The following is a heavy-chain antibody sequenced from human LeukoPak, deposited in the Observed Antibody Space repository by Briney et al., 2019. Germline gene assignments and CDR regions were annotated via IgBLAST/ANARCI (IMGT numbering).Heavy chain of an antibody. J-gene: IGHJ5*02. V-gene: IGHV3-21*05. Sequence: PGGSLRLSCAASGFSFSLYAMNWVRQAPGKGLEWISYINSGGDDTHYAASVRGRFTISRDDAGNTLFLQLSSLRAEDTAVSYCARDTIQPGLIDAWGQGTPVTASS. D-gene: IGHD2-2*01. CDR2: INSGGDDT. CDR3: ARDTIQPGLIDA. CDR1: GFSFSLYA.